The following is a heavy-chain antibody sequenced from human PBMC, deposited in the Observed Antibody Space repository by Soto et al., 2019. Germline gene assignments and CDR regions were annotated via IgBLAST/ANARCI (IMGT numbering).Heavy chain of an antibody. J-gene: IGHJ4*02. CDR1: GLSISSASYY. D-gene: IGHD6-25*01. CDR3: ASYRTSGSWSKFDY. Sequence: QVLLQESGPGLMKPSQTLSLTCTVSGLSISSASYYWSWIRQHPGKGLEWVGNIYYNGSTYYSPSLKSRVTVWVDTSKNQFSLRLTSVTAADTAVYYCASYRTSGSWSKFDYWGRGTLVSVSS. CDR2: IYYNGST. V-gene: IGHV4-31*03.